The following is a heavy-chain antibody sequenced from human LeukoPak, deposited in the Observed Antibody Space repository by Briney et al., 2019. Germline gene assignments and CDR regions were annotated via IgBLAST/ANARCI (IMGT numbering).Heavy chain of an antibody. CDR1: GFTVSSNY. D-gene: IGHD2-15*01. V-gene: IGHV3-7*01. CDR2: IKQDGSAK. CDR3: ARFSGRN. J-gene: IGHJ4*02. Sequence: GGSLRLSCAASGFTVSSNYMSWVRQAPGKGLEWVANIKQDGSAKYYVDSVKGRLTISRDNAKNSLYLQMGSLRAEDTAVYYCARFSGRNWGQGTLVTVSS.